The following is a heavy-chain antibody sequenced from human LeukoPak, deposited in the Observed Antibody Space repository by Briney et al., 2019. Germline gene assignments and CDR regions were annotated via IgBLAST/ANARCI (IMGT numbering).Heavy chain of an antibody. CDR1: VYTYTGYY. CDR2: INPSGGST. J-gene: IGHJ4*02. CDR3: ARAKSVSGLLRNIWFDY. Sequence: ASVKVSSKASVYTYTGYYMHWVRQAPGQGLEWMGIINPSGGSTSYAQKFQGRVTMTRDMSTSTVYMELSSLRSEDTAVYYCARAKSVSGLLRNIWFDYWGQGTLVTVSS. V-gene: IGHV1-46*01. D-gene: IGHD2-15*01.